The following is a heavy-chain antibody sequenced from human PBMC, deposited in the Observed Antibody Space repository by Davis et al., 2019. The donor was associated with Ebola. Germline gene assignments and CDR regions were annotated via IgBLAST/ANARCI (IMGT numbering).Heavy chain of an antibody. CDR2: VNPNGGST. Sequence: GESLKTSCAASQFTFSSYYMNCVRQAPGNGLELVGQVNPNGGSTYLMDSGKDRFNTSRDNAKNSLFLQMNSLRVEDTALYYCASGDGRGNSYDMDVWGQGTTVTVSS. CDR3: ASGDGRGNSYDMDV. J-gene: IGHJ6*02. D-gene: IGHD4-23*01. CDR1: QFTFSSYY. V-gene: IGHV3-25*04.